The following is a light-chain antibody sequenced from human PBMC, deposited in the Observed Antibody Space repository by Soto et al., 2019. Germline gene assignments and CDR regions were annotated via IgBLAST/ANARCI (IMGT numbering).Light chain of an antibody. CDR2: GAS. V-gene: IGKV1-39*01. Sequence: DIQMTQSPSSLSASVGDRVTITCRASQTISTHLHWYQHKPGKAPNLLIYGASSLQTGVTSRFSGSGSGTDFTLSINSLQPEDFATYYCQQSYTSPYTCGQGTELEI. CDR1: QTISTH. CDR3: QQSYTSPYT. J-gene: IGKJ2*01.